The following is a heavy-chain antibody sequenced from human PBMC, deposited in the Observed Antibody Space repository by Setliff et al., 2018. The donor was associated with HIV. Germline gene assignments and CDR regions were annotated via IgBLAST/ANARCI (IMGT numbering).Heavy chain of an antibody. CDR1: GYSFISYW. D-gene: IGHD2-2*01. Sequence: PGESLKISCKGSGYSFISYWIGWVRQMPGKGLEWMGIIYPGDSNTKYSPSFQGQVTLSVDKSISTAYLQWSSLKALDTAMYYCATPISITSGSAFDYWGQGTLVTVSS. V-gene: IGHV5-51*01. CDR3: ATPISITSGSAFDY. CDR2: IYPGDSNT. J-gene: IGHJ4*02.